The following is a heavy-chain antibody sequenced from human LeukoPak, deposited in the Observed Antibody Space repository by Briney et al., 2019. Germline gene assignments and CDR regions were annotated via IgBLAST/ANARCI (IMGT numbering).Heavy chain of an antibody. CDR3: ARGVTKFSWTVT. CDR2: IYYSGST. CDR1: AGSISSDY. V-gene: IGHV4-59*12. J-gene: IGHJ5*02. Sequence: SETLSLTCTVSAGSISSDYWSSVRQPPGKGLEWGGYIYYSGSTNYNPSLKSRVTMSVDTSTNHFSLKLSSVTAADTAVYYCARGVTKFSWTVTWGQGTLVTVSS. D-gene: IGHD3-10*02.